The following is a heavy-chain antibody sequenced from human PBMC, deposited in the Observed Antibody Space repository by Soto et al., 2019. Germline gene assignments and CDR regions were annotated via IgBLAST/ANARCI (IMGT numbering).Heavy chain of an antibody. CDR3: ARDMGPRYGSGMDV. V-gene: IGHV4-31*03. J-gene: IGHJ6*04. Sequence: QVQLQESGPGLVKPSQTLSLTCTVSGGSISSGGYYWSWIRQHPGKGLEWIGYIYYSGSTYYNPSLKSRVTISVDTSKSQFSRKLSSVTAAETAVYYCARDMGPRYGSGMDVWGKGTTVTFSS. D-gene: IGHD3-10*01. CDR2: IYYSGST. CDR1: GGSISSGGYY.